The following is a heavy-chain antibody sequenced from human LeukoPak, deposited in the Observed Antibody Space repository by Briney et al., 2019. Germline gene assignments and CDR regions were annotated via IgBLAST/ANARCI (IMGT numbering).Heavy chain of an antibody. CDR2: IKQDGSEK. J-gene: IGHJ4*02. D-gene: IGHD2-15*01. Sequence: GGSLRLSCAASGFTFTSYWMSWVRQAPGKGPEWVASIKQDGSEKYYVDSVKGRFTISRDNAKNSLYLQMNSLRAEDTAVYYCARDQGGLPFDCWGQGTLVTVSS. V-gene: IGHV3-7*03. CDR1: GFTFTSYW. CDR3: ARDQGGLPFDC.